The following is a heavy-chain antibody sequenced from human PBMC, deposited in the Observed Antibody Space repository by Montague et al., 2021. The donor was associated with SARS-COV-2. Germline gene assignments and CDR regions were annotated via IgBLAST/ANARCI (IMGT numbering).Heavy chain of an antibody. J-gene: IGHJ4*02. CDR1: GFAFSNYA. CDR2: ITGSGSNT. D-gene: IGHD1-1*01. Sequence: SLRLSCAASGFAFSNYAMSWVRQAPGKGLEWVSAITGSGSNTCYADSMKGRFTIFRDNSRSTLYLQINSLRAEDTAVYYCARQNWNDGGDYWGQGTLVTVSS. V-gene: IGHV3-23*01. CDR3: ARQNWNDGGDY.